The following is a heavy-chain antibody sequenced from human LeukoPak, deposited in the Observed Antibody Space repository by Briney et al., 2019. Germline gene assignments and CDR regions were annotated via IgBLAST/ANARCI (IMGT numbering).Heavy chain of an antibody. CDR3: ASWTGEF. CDR1: GFTFSSYG. V-gene: IGHV3-30*03. J-gene: IGHJ4*02. D-gene: IGHD3-16*01. Sequence: SGGSLGLSCAASGFTFSSYGMHWVRQAPGKGLEWVAVISYDGSNKYYADSVKGRFTISRDNSKNTLYLQMNSLRAEDTAVYYCASWTGEFWGQGTLVTVSS. CDR2: ISYDGSNK.